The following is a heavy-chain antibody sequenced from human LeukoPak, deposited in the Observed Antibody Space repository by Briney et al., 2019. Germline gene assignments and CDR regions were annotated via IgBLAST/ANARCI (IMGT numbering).Heavy chain of an antibody. CDR3: ARGPGTNTYGIFH. V-gene: IGHV3-74*01. Sequence: GGSLRLSCAASGFTFSSYWMPWVRQAPGKGLVWVSRISPDGSSTSYADSVKGRFTISRDNAKNTLYLQMDGLRAEDTAVYYCARGPGTNTYGIFHWGQGTLVTVSS. CDR1: GFTFSSYW. CDR2: ISPDGSST. D-gene: IGHD5-18*01. J-gene: IGHJ4*02.